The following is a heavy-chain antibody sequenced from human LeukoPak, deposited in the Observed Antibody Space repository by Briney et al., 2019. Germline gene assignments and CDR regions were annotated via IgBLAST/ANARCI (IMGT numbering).Heavy chain of an antibody. J-gene: IGHJ5*02. CDR2: IDPSDSYT. CDR3: ARVARITMVRGVIIRGFDP. V-gene: IGHV5-10-1*01. D-gene: IGHD3-10*01. Sequence: GESLKISCQGSGYSFTSYWISWVRQMPGKGLEWMGRIDPSDSYTNYSPSFQGHVTISADKSISTAYLQWSSLKASDTAMYYCARVARITMVRGVIIRGFDPWGQGTLVTVSS. CDR1: GYSFTSYW.